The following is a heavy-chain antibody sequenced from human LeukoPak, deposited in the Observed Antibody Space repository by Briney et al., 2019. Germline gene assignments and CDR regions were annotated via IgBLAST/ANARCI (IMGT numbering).Heavy chain of an antibody. CDR1: GYTFTSYD. V-gene: IGHV1-8*01. CDR3: ARYYDSSGYDHDY. J-gene: IGHJ4*02. Sequence: ASVKVSCKASGYTFTSYDINWVRQATGQGLEWMGWMNPNSGNTGYAQKFQGRVTMTRNTSISTAYMELSSLRSEDTAVYYCARYYDSSGYDHDYWGQGTLVTVSS. CDR2: MNPNSGNT. D-gene: IGHD3-22*01.